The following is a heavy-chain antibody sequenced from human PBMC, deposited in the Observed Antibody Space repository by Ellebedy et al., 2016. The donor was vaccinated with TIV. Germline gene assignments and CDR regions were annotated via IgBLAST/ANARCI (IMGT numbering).Heavy chain of an antibody. CDR3: ASSPSQGY. V-gene: IGHV3-53*01. Sequence: PGGSLRLSCAASGFTVSNNYMSWVRQAPGKGLEWVSVIYSGGNTFYAESVKGRLTISRDSSQNTLYLQMDSLRAEDTAVYDCASSPSQGYWGQGTLVTVSS. CDR2: IYSGGNT. J-gene: IGHJ4*02. CDR1: GFTVSNNY.